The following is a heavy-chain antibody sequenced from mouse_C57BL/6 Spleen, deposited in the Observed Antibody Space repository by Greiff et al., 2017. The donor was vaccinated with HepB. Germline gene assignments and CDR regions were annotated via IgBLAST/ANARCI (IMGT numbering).Heavy chain of an antibody. CDR2: INPYNGDT. D-gene: IGHD2-4*01. CDR1: GYSFTGYF. CDR3: ARNGGYDYDWYFDV. J-gene: IGHJ1*03. V-gene: IGHV1-20*01. Sequence: VQLKESGPELVKPGDSVKISCKASGYSFTGYFMNWVMQSHGKSLEWIGRINPYNGDTFYNQKFKGKATLTVDKSSSTAHMELRSLTSEDSAVYYCARNGGYDYDWYFDVWGTGTTVTVSS.